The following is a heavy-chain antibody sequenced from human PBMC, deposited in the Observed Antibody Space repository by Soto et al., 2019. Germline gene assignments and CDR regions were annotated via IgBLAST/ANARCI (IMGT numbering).Heavy chain of an antibody. Sequence: SSETLSLTCTVSGGSISSGDYYWSWIRQPPGKGLEWIGYIYYSGSTYYNPSLKSRVTISVDTSKNQFSLKLSSVTAADTAVYYCARVTMVRDYNFDYWGQGTLVTVSS. CDR1: GGSISSGDYY. V-gene: IGHV4-30-4*01. CDR2: IYYSGST. CDR3: ARVTMVRDYNFDY. J-gene: IGHJ4*02. D-gene: IGHD3-10*01.